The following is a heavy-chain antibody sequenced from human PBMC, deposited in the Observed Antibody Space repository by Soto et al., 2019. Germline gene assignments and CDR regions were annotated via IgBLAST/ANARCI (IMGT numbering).Heavy chain of an antibody. D-gene: IGHD2-2*01. Sequence: SGGSLRLSCVASGFTLRTYTMNWVRQAPGKGLEWVSGIRGFSPYTFYAESVKGRFTISRDISKNTVYLQMNRLASEDTAVYYCAKVTAPVVSLGDSFDIWGHGTMVTVSS. CDR3: AKVTAPVVSLGDSFDI. V-gene: IGHV3-21*01. J-gene: IGHJ3*02. CDR1: GFTLRTYT. CDR2: IRGFSPYT.